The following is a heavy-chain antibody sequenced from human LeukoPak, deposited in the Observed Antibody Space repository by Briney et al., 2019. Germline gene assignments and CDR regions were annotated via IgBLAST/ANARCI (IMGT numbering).Heavy chain of an antibody. D-gene: IGHD3-22*01. J-gene: IGHJ2*01. CDR3: ASDTYYYDSSGPLDL. V-gene: IGHV1-46*01. CDR1: GYTFTSYY. Sequence: GASVKVSCKASGYTFTSYYMHWVRQAPGQGLEWMGIINPSGGSTSYAQKFQGRVTMTRDMSTSTVYMELSSLRSEDTAVYYCASDTYYYDSSGPLDLWGRGTLVTVSS. CDR2: INPSGGST.